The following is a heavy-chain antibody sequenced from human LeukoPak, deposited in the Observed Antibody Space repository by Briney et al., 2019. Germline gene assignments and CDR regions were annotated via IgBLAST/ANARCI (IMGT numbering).Heavy chain of an antibody. Sequence: GGSLRLSCAVSGFTFRNYWMAWVRQAPGKGLEWVAVISYDGSNKYYADSVKGRFTISRDNSKNTLYLQMNSLRAEDTAVYYCARAGSWSSDAFDIWGQGTMVTVSS. CDR3: ARAGSWSSDAFDI. J-gene: IGHJ3*02. D-gene: IGHD1-26*01. V-gene: IGHV3-30-3*01. CDR2: ISYDGSNK. CDR1: GFTFRNYW.